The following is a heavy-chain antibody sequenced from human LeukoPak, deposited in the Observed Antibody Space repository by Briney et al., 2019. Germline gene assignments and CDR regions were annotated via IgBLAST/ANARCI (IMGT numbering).Heavy chain of an antibody. D-gene: IGHD3-22*01. CDR2: IIPIFGTA. Sequence: SVKVSCKASGGTFSRYTISRVRQAPGQGPEWMGGIIPIFGTANYAQKLQGRVTINADESTSTAYMELRSLRSEDTAVYYCARDAAIFDSSGYYYLWWGQGTLVTVSS. J-gene: IGHJ4*02. CDR3: ARDAAIFDSSGYYYLW. CDR1: GGTFSRYT. V-gene: IGHV1-69*13.